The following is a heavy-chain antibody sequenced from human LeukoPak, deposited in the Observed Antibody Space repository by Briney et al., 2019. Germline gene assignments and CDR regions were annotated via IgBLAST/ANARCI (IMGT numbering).Heavy chain of an antibody. Sequence: GGSLRLSCAASGFTFSTYSMHWVRQAPGKGLEWVSSISSSTSYIYYADSVKGRFTISRDNSKNTLYLQMNSLRAEDTAVYYCAKVVTGILWFGKYSDYWGQGTLVTVSS. CDR2: ISSSTSYI. CDR3: AKVVTGILWFGKYSDY. CDR1: GFTFSTYS. D-gene: IGHD3-10*01. J-gene: IGHJ4*02. V-gene: IGHV3-21*04.